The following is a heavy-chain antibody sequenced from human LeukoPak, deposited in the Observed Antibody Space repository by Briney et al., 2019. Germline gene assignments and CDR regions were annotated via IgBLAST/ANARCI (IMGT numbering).Heavy chain of an antibody. CDR2: ISSSGSTI. V-gene: IGHV3-48*03. J-gene: IGHJ6*02. Sequence: TGGSLRLSCAASGFTFSSYEMNWVRQASGKGLEWVSYISSSGSTIYYADSVKGRFTISRDNAKNSLYLQMNSLRAEDTAVYYCARETRTTYYYYGMDVWGQGTTVTVSS. CDR1: GFTFSSYE. D-gene: IGHD4-11*01. CDR3: ARETRTTYYYYGMDV.